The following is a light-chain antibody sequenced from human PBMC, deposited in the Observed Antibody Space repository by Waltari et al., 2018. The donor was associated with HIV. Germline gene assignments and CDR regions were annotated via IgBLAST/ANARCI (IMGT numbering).Light chain of an antibody. CDR1: QDISNY. J-gene: IGKJ4*01. CDR2: DAS. CDR3: QQYDNLPT. V-gene: IGKV1-33*01. Sequence: DIQMTQSTSSLSASVGDRVTITCQARQDISNYLNWYQQKPGKAPKLLIYDASNLETGVPSRFSGSGSGTDFTFTISSLQPEDLATYYCQQYDNLPTFGGGTKVEIK.